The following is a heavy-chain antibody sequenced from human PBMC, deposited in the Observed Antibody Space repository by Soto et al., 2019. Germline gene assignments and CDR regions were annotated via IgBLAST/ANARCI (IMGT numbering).Heavy chain of an antibody. J-gene: IGHJ6*02. V-gene: IGHV3-30*18. CDR1: GFTFSSYG. CDR2: ISYDGSNK. CDR3: AKEGPLTYSSSGYYYYYGMDV. Sequence: WGSLRLSCAASGFTFSSYGMHWVRQALGKGLEWVAVISYDGSNKYYADSVKGRFTISRDNSKNTLYLQMNSLRAEDTAVYYCAKEGPLTYSSSGYYYYYGMDVWGQGTTVTVSS. D-gene: IGHD6-6*01.